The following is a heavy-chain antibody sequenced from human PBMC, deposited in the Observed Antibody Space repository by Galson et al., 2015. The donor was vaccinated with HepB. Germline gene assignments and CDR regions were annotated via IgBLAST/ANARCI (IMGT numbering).Heavy chain of an antibody. Sequence: SVKVSCKASGYTFTSYDINWVRQATGQGLEWMGWMNPNSGNTGYAQKFQGRVTMTRNTSISTAYKELSSLRSEDTAVYYCARGAKAPPYYDFWSGYYGPHGGYAFDIWGQGTMVTVSS. V-gene: IGHV1-8*01. CDR1: GYTFTSYD. CDR2: MNPNSGNT. J-gene: IGHJ3*02. D-gene: IGHD3-3*01. CDR3: ARGAKAPPYYDFWSGYYGPHGGYAFDI.